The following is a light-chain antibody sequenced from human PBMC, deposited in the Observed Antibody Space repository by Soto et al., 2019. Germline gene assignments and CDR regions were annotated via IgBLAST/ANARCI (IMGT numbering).Light chain of an antibody. V-gene: IGLV1-36*01. Sequence: QSVLTQPPSVSEAPRQRVTISCSGSTANIENNGVNWYQQFPGKAPKLLIYYDDLLPSWVSDRSSGSKSGTSASLAISGLQSEDEADYYCATWDYSLNAVVFGGGTKLTVL. CDR3: ATWDYSLNAVV. CDR2: YDD. CDR1: TANIENNG. J-gene: IGLJ2*01.